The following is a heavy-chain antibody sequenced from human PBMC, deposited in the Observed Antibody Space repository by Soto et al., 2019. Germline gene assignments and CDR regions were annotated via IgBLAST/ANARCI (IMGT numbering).Heavy chain of an antibody. V-gene: IGHV3-23*01. CDR3: AKDQGSSWYEIDY. D-gene: IGHD6-13*01. J-gene: IGHJ4*02. CDR1: GFTFSNYA. CDR2: ISGSGGRT. Sequence: EVQLLESGGGLVQPGGSLRLSCAASGFTFSNYAVTWVRQAPGKGLEWVSTISGSGGRTYYADSVKGRFTISRDNSKNTLYLQMHSLRAEDTAVYYCAKDQGSSWYEIDYWGQGTLVTVSS.